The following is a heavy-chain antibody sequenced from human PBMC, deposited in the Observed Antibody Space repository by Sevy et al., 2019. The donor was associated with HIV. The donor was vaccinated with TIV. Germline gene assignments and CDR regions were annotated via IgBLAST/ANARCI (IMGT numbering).Heavy chain of an antibody. V-gene: IGHV3-33*01. CDR1: GFTFSSYG. D-gene: IGHD3-22*01. CDR3: ARGANYYDSSGSQPHFDY. Sequence: GGSLRLSCAASGFTFSSYGMHWVRQAPGKGLEWVALIWYDGSSKYYADSVKGRFTLSRDNSKNTLYLQMNSLRAEDTAVYYCARGANYYDSSGSQPHFDYWGPGTLVPVSS. CDR2: IWYDGSSK. J-gene: IGHJ4*02.